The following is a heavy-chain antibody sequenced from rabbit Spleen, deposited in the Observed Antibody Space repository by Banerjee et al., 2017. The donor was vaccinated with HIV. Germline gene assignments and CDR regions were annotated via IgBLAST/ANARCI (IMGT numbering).Heavy chain of an antibody. D-gene: IGHD2-1*01. J-gene: IGHJ4*01. Sequence: QEQLVESGGGLVQPGGSLKLSCKASGFDFSDYGVTWVHQAPGKGLEWIGYIEPIFGRAYYASWVNGRFTISSHNAQNTLYLQLNSLTAADTATYFCVRDRANIGGDYGPYYFDLWGQGTLVTVS. V-gene: IGHV1S47*01. CDR3: VRDRANIGGDYGPYYFDL. CDR1: GFDFSDYG. CDR2: IEPIFGRA.